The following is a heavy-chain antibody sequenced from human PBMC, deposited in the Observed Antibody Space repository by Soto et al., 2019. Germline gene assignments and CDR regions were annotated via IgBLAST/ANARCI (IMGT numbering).Heavy chain of an antibody. J-gene: IGHJ6*02. CDR2: IGGGGAST. CDR3: AKCAGLWLRFKAVDV. D-gene: IGHD5-18*01. CDR1: GFTFSNYA. Sequence: GGSLRLSCAASGFTFSNYAMTWVRQAPGKGLEWVSAIGGGGASTYYADSVKGRFTISRDNSKNTVNLQMNSLRAEDTAVYYCAKCAGLWLRFKAVDVWGQGTAVTVSS. V-gene: IGHV3-23*01.